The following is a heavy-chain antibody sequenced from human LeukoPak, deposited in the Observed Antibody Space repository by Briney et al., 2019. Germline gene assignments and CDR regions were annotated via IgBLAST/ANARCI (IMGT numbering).Heavy chain of an antibody. V-gene: IGHV1-2*02. CDR2: SNPNRGGT. D-gene: IGHD5-18*01. Sequence: ASVQVSCKASGYTFTGYYMHWVRQAPGQGREWMGWSNPNRGGTNHAQEFQGRVTITRDTSISTAYMELSRLRSDDTAVYYCARAPSWIQLWLLGYWGQGTLVTVSS. CDR3: ARAPSWIQLWLLGY. CDR1: GYTFTGYY. J-gene: IGHJ4*02.